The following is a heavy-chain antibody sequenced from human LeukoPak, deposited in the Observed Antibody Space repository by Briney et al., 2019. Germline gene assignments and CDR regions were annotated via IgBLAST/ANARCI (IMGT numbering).Heavy chain of an antibody. CDR2: ISPSGAST. CDR3: ARGPGEGSGSYYFYYYYYMDV. Sequence: ASVKVSCKASGYTFTNYYMHWVRQAPGQGLEWMGMISPSGASTSYAQKLQGRVTMTTDTSTSTAYMELRSLRSDDTAVYYCARGPGEGSGSYYFYYYYYMDVWGKGTTVTVSS. D-gene: IGHD3-10*01. V-gene: IGHV1-46*01. J-gene: IGHJ6*03. CDR1: GYTFTNYY.